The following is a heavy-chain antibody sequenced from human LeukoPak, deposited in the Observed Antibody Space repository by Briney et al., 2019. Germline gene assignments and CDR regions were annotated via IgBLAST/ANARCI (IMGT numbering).Heavy chain of an antibody. D-gene: IGHD1-7*01. V-gene: IGHV4-39*07. Sequence: SETLPLTCTVSGGSISSSSYYWGWIRQPPGKGLEWIGSIYCSGSTYYNPSLKSRVTISVDTSKNQFSLELSSVTAADTAVYYCARRTGTTVWDDAFDIWGQGTMVTVSS. CDR3: ARRTGTTVWDDAFDI. CDR1: GGSISSSSYY. J-gene: IGHJ3*02. CDR2: IYCSGST.